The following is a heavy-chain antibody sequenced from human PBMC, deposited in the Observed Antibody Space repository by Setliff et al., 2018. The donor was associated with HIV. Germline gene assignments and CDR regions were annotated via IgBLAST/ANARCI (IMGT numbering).Heavy chain of an antibody. J-gene: IGHJ4*02. D-gene: IGHD5-18*01. CDR3: AVSRGYSYGFGY. Sequence: SLTCTVSGGSISTYYWSWIRQPPGKGLEWIGEINHSGSTNYNPSLKSRVTISVDTSKNQFSLKLSSVTAADTAVYYCAVSRGYSYGFGYWGQGTLVTVSS. V-gene: IGHV4-34*01. CDR1: GGSISTYY. CDR2: INHSGST.